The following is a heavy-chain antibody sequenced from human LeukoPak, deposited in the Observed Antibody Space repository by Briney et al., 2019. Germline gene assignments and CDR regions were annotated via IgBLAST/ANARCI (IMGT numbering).Heavy chain of an antibody. CDR2: IISIFGIA. Sequence: SVKLACKVQGVTSSSYAISWVRQAPGQGLEWMGRIISIFGIANYAQKFQGRVTITADKSTSTAYMELSSLRSEDTAVYYCARAGQYCGGDCFYFDYWGQGTLVTVSS. CDR1: GVTSSSYA. CDR3: ARAGQYCGGDCFYFDY. D-gene: IGHD2-21*02. V-gene: IGHV1-69*04. J-gene: IGHJ4*02.